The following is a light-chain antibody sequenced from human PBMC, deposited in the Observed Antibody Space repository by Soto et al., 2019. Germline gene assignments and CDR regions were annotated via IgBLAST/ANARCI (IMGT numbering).Light chain of an antibody. J-gene: IGKJ2*01. CDR1: QSVSSY. V-gene: IGKV3-11*01. CDR2: GAS. CDR3: QQRGNWPRT. Sequence: EIVLTQSPATLSLSPGERATLSCRASQSVSSYLAWYQQKPGQAPRLLIYGASNRATDIPARFSGSGYGTDFTLTISSLESEDFAVYYCQQRGNWPRTFGQGTKLEIK.